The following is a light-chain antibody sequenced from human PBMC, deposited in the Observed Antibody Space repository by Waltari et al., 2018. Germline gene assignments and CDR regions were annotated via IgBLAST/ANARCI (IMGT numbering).Light chain of an antibody. CDR3: QQRGSWPYT. J-gene: IGKJ2*01. Sequence: IVLTQSPASLSLSPGERATLSCRASQSVDNSLAWYQQKPGQAPRHCIYDAVNRPADVPARFSGSGSGTDFTLIISSLEPEDFAVYYCQQRGSWPYTFGQGTTVEIK. CDR1: QSVDNS. V-gene: IGKV3-11*01. CDR2: DAV.